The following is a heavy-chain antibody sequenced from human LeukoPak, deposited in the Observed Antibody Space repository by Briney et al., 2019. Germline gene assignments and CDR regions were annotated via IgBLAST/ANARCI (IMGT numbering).Heavy chain of an antibody. D-gene: IGHD3-10*01. Sequence: ASVKVSCKASGYTFTGYYMHCVRQAPGQGLEWMGWINPNSGGTHYAQKFQGRVTMTRDTPIRTAYMELSRLRADDTAVYYCARIQYQVWFGENDAFDIWGQGTMVTVSS. CDR3: ARIQYQVWFGENDAFDI. CDR1: GYTFTGYY. J-gene: IGHJ3*02. CDR2: INPNSGGT. V-gene: IGHV1-2*02.